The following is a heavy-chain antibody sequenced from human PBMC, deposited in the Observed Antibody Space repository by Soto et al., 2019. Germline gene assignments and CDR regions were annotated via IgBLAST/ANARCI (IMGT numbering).Heavy chain of an antibody. J-gene: IGHJ4*02. CDR1: GYTFTSYA. V-gene: IGHV1-3*05. Sequence: QVQLVQSGAEEKKPGASVKVSCKASGYTFTSYAMHWVRQAPGQRLEWMGWINAGNGNTKCSQKFQDRVTITRDTTASTAYMERSSLRSEDTAVYYCASGESVEGDYWGQGTLVTVSS. CDR3: ASGESVEGDY. D-gene: IGHD2-15*01. CDR2: INAGNGNT.